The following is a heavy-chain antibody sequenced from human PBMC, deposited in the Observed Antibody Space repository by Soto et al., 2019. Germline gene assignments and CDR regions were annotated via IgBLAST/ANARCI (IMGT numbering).Heavy chain of an antibody. CDR1: GFTFSSYW. J-gene: IGHJ4*02. CDR2: IKQDGSEK. CDR3: VRASGVRGVIIDY. D-gene: IGHD3-10*01. Sequence: EVQLVESGGGLVQPGGSLRLSCAASGFTFSSYWMSWVRQAPGKGLEWVANIKQDGSEKYYVDSVKGRFTISRDNAKNSLYLQMNSLRAEDTAVYYCVRASGVRGVIIDYWGQGTLVTVSS. V-gene: IGHV3-7*03.